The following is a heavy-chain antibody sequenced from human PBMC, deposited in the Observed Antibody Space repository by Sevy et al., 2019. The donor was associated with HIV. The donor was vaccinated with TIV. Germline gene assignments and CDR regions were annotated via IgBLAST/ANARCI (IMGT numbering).Heavy chain of an antibody. V-gene: IGHV3-21*01. CDR1: GFTFSYYD. CDR2: ISSGCSYI. Sequence: GGSLRLSCEASGFTFSYYDLSWVRQAPGKGLEWVSSISSGCSYIFYADSVKGRFTISRDNAKNSLCLQMNSLRADDTAVYYCAKDGAYYGSDGMDVWGQGATVTVSS. J-gene: IGHJ6*02. CDR3: AKDGAYYGSDGMDV. D-gene: IGHD3-10*01.